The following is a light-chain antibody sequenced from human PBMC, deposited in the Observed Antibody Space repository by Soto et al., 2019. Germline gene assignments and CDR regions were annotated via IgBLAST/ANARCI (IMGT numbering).Light chain of an antibody. V-gene: IGLV1-40*01. CDR1: SSNIGAEYG. Sequence: QSVLTQPPSVSGAPGQRVTISCTGSSSNIGAEYGIRWYQHLPGTAPKLLIYGVNSRPSGIPERFSGSKSGSSASLAIAGLQAEDEADYYCQSCDYSLGGFYVFGTGTKLTVL. CDR3: QSCDYSLGGFYV. J-gene: IGLJ1*01. CDR2: GVN.